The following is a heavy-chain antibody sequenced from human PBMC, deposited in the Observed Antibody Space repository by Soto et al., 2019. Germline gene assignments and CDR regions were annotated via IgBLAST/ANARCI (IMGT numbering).Heavy chain of an antibody. CDR3: TRLQRLRSGAFVPYVPC. D-gene: IGHD2-15*01. CDR2: IRMRAYYGTT. J-gene: IGHJ4*02. V-gene: IGHV3-49*04. Sequence: PGGSLRLSGTSSGFTFGSYSMRWVRQAPGKGLEWIGFIRMRAYYGTTEYAASVQGRFPXAXNXXXXXAXLQXXSLXTEDTGVYYCTRLQRLRSGAFVPYVPCWGQGA. CDR1: GFTFGSYS.